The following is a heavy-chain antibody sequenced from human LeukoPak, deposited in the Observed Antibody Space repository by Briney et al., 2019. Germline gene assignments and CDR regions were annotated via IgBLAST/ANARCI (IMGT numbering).Heavy chain of an antibody. D-gene: IGHD1-1*01. J-gene: IGHJ5*02. Sequence: SETLSLTCKVSGASVSTTPYYWTWIRQPAGKGLEWIGRVFNTGPANYNPSFKSRVTISLDTSKNEFSLNLNSVTAADTAVYFCAASWNDERCFDPWGQGTLVIVSS. CDR2: VFNTGPA. CDR3: AASWNDERCFDP. CDR1: GASVSTTPYY. V-gene: IGHV4-61*10.